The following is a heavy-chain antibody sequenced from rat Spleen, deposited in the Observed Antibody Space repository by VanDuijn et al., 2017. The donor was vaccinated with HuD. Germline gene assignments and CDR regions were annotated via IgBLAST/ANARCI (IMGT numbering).Heavy chain of an antibody. Sequence: EVQLVESGGGLVQPGRSLKLSCAASGFTFSNYDMAWVRQAPTKGLEWVASISYDGGTTYYRDSVKGRFTIFRDNAKNIQYLRMDSLRSEDSATYYCARRGYRYNYFDYWGQGVMVTVSS. CDR2: ISYDGGTT. CDR1: GFTFSNYD. CDR3: ARRGYRYNYFDY. D-gene: IGHD1-5*01. V-gene: IGHV5S13*01. J-gene: IGHJ2*01.